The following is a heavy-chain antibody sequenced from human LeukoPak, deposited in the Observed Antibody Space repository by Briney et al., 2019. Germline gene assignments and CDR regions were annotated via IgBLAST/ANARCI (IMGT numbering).Heavy chain of an antibody. J-gene: IGHJ4*02. Sequence: GASVKVSCTTSGYPFSTYGVAWVRQAPGQGLEWMGWISTYNGDTQYSQKFQGRVALTRDTSTNTVHMELWSLRSDDTAVYYCARDTNNEIDYWGQGTLVIVSS. CDR1: GYPFSTYG. CDR2: ISTYNGDT. V-gene: IGHV1-18*01. CDR3: ARDTNNEIDY. D-gene: IGHD2-8*01.